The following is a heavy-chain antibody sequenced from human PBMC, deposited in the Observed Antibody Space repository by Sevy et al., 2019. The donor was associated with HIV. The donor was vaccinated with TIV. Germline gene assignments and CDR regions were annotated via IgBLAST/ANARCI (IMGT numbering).Heavy chain of an antibody. CDR2: ISYDGSNK. CDR3: ARDSHGEAFDI. CDR1: GFTFSSYA. V-gene: IGHV3-30-3*01. Sequence: GGSLRLSCAASGFTFSSYAMHWVRQAPGKGLEWVAVISYDGSNKYYADSVKGRFTISRDNSKNTPYLQMNSLRAEDTAVYYCARDSHGEAFDIWGQGTMVTVSS. J-gene: IGHJ3*02.